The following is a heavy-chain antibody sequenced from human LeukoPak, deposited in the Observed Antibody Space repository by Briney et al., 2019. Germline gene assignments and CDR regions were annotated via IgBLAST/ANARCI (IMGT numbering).Heavy chain of an antibody. Sequence: GASVKVSCKASGYTFTSYDINWVRQASGQGLEWMAWMNPNNGNTGNAQKFQGRVTLTRITSISTAYMELSSLRSEDTAVYYCARLLRWHLGRHYYYYYMDVWGKGTTVTVSS. J-gene: IGHJ6*03. CDR1: GYTFTSYD. CDR2: MNPNNGNT. CDR3: ARLLRWHLGRHYYYYYMDV. D-gene: IGHD4-23*01. V-gene: IGHV1-8*01.